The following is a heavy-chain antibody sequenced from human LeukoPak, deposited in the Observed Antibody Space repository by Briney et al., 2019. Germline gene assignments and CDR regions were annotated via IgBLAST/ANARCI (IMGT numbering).Heavy chain of an antibody. CDR2: IYTSGST. J-gene: IGHJ3*02. D-gene: IGHD3-10*01. CDR1: GGSISSYY. CDR3: ARLDPGTGSDAFDI. Sequence: SETLSLTCTVSGGSISSYYWSWIRQPAGKGLEWIGRIYTSGSTNYNPSLKSRVTMSVDTSKNQFSLKLSSVTAADTAVYYCARLDPGTGSDAFDIWGQGTMVTVSS. V-gene: IGHV4-4*07.